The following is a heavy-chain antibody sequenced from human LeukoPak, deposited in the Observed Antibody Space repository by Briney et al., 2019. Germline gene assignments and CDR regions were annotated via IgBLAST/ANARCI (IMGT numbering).Heavy chain of an antibody. J-gene: IGHJ4*02. V-gene: IGHV6-1*01. CDR1: GDSVSSNSVT. CDR2: TYYRSTWYN. Sequence: SQTLSLTCAISGDSVSSNSVTWNWIRQSPSRGLEWLGRTYYRSTWYNDYAVSVRGRITVNPDTSKNQFSLHLNSVTPEDTAVYYCARESSSSSLHFDYWGQGTLVTVSS. CDR3: ARESSSSSLHFDY. D-gene: IGHD6-6*01.